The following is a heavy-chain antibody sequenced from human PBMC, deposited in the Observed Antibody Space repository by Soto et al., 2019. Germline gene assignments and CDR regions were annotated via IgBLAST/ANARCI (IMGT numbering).Heavy chain of an antibody. D-gene: IGHD2-15*01. V-gene: IGHV1-69*01. CDR2: IIPILGAA. Sequence: QVQLVQSGAEVQKPGSSVKVSCKTFGGSFRRYAITWVRQAPGQGLEWMGGIIPILGAANYAQKFQGRVTISADESTNTAYMEMHSLPSDDTAVYYCARGSLVARSVGSPNDYWGQGTLVTVSS. CDR1: GGSFRRYA. J-gene: IGHJ4*02. CDR3: ARGSLVARSVGSPNDY.